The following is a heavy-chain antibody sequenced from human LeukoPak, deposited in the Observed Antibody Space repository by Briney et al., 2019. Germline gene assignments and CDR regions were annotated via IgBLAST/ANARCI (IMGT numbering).Heavy chain of an antibody. D-gene: IGHD5-24*01. V-gene: IGHV1-24*01. CDR1: GYTLTELS. CDR2: FDPEDGET. Sequence: GASVKVSCKVSGYTLTELSMHWVRQAPGKGLEWMGGFDPEDGETIYAQKFQGRVTMTEDTSTDTAYMDLSSLRSEDTAVYYCATGPQLWRQDGWFDPWGQGPLVTVSS. CDR3: ATGPQLWRQDGWFDP. J-gene: IGHJ5*02.